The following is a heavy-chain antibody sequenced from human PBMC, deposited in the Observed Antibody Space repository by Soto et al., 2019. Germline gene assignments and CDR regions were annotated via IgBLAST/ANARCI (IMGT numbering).Heavy chain of an antibody. Sequence: PGGSLRLSCAASGFTFSSYAMSWVRQAPGKGLEWVSAISGSGGSTYYADSVKGRFTISRDNSKNTLYLQMNSLRAEYTAVYYCVKDRGSRQYYYYYGMDVWGQGTTVTVSS. V-gene: IGHV3-23*01. CDR3: VKDRGSRQYYYYYGMDV. CDR2: ISGSGGST. D-gene: IGHD1-26*01. J-gene: IGHJ6*02. CDR1: GFTFSSYA.